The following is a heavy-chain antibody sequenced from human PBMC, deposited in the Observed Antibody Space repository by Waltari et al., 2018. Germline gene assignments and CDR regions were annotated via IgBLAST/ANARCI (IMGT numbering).Heavy chain of an antibody. J-gene: IGHJ4*02. CDR2: IYHTGSS. CDR3: AEEGNTTAGLFDS. Sequence: QVQLRESGPGLVRSSETLSLTCTVSGHSVNNDFYWAWIRPSPGGGLEWIASIYHTGSSHYNSSLKSRVSISTDRSTKQFFLTLTHLTAADTAVYYCAEEGNTTAGLFDSWGQGTLVTVSS. V-gene: IGHV4-38-2*02. D-gene: IGHD6-25*01. CDR1: GHSVNNDFY.